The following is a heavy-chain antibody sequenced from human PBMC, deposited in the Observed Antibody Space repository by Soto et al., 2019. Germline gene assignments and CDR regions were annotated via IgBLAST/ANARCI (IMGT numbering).Heavy chain of an antibody. D-gene: IGHD3-3*01. CDR3: ARLGKYYHSLDP. J-gene: IGHJ5*02. Sequence: SETLSLTCTVSGGSFSPHYWSWIRQPPGKGLEWVGYIYYAGSTSYNPSLRGRVTISLETSKSQFSLRLSSVTAADTAVYYCARLGKYYHSLDPWAPENLVTVSS. V-gene: IGHV4-59*08. CDR2: IYYAGST. CDR1: GGSFSPHY.